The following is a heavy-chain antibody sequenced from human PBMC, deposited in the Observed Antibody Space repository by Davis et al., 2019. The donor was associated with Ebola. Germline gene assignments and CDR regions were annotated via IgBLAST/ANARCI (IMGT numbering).Heavy chain of an antibody. Sequence: GESLKISCAASGFTFSSYSMNWVRQAPGKGLEWVSYISSSSSTIYYADSVKGRFTISRDNSKNTLYLQMNSLRAEDTAVYYCARWARVNYYDSSGYYHFDYWGQGTLVTVSS. D-gene: IGHD3-22*01. V-gene: IGHV3-48*01. CDR2: ISSSSSTI. CDR3: ARWARVNYYDSSGYYHFDY. CDR1: GFTFSSYS. J-gene: IGHJ4*02.